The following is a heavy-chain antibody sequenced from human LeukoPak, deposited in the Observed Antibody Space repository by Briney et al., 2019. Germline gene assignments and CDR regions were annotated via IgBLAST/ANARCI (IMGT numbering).Heavy chain of an antibody. CDR2: IRSKAYGGTT. Sequence: GGSLRLSCTASGFTFGDYAMSWVRQAPGKGLEWVGFIRSKAYGGTTEYAASVKGRFTISRDDSKSIAYLQMNSLKTEDTAVYYCTRVLGAGGYYYYGMDVWGQGTTVTVSS. CDR1: GFTFGDYA. J-gene: IGHJ6*02. CDR3: TRVLGAGGYYYYGMDV. V-gene: IGHV3-49*04. D-gene: IGHD3-16*01.